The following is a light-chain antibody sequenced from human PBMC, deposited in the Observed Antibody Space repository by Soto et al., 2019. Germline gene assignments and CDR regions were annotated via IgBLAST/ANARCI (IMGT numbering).Light chain of an antibody. CDR3: SSYTGSSTRYV. V-gene: IGLV2-14*01. Sequence: QSVLTQPASVSGSPGQSITISCTGTSSDVGGYNFVSWYQQYPGKAPKLMIYEVSNRPSGVSNRLSGSKSGNTASLTISGLQAEDESDYYCSSYTGSSTRYVFGTGTKVTVL. J-gene: IGLJ1*01. CDR2: EVS. CDR1: SSDVGGYNF.